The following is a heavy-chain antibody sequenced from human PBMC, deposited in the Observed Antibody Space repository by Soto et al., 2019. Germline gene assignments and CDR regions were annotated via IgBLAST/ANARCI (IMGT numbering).Heavy chain of an antibody. J-gene: IGHJ4*02. Sequence: SETLSLTCAFSGGSISSSNWWSWVRQPPGKGLEWIGEIYHSGSTNYNPSLKSRVTISVDKSKNQFSLKLSSVTAADTAVYYCARLTPRGTLEMATITPLRFFDYWGQGTLVTVSS. D-gene: IGHD5-12*01. CDR2: IYHSGST. V-gene: IGHV4-4*02. CDR3: ARLTPRGTLEMATITPLRFFDY. CDR1: GGSISSSNW.